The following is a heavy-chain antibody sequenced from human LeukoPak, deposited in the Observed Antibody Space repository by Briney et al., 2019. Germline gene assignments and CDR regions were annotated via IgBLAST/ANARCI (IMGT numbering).Heavy chain of an antibody. CDR3: ARYGHSPFFDY. V-gene: IGHV1-46*01. D-gene: IGHD4-17*01. CDR2: VNPSGGST. CDR1: GYTFTNYH. J-gene: IGHJ4*02. Sequence: ASVKVSCKASGYTFTNYHMNWVRQAPGQGLEWMGIVNPSGGSTTNAQKFQGRVIMTRDMSTSTVYMELSSLRSEDTAVYFCARYGHSPFFDYWGQGTLVIVSS.